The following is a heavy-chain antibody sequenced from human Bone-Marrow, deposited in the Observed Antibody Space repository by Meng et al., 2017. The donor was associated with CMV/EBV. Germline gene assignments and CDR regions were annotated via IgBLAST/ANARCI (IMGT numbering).Heavy chain of an antibody. CDR1: GFTFSSYS. Sequence: GESLKISCAASGFTFSSYSMNWVRQAPGKGLEWVSYISSSSSTIYYADSVKGRFTISRDNAKNSLYLQMNSLRAEDTAVYYCARKLTPYYYGLDVWGQGTTVTVSS. CDR3: ARKLTPYYYGLDV. D-gene: IGHD3-9*01. V-gene: IGHV3-48*04. J-gene: IGHJ6*02. CDR2: ISSSSSTI.